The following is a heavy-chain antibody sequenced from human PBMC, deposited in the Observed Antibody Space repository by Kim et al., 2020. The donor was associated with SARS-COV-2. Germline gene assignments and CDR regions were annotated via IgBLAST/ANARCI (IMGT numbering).Heavy chain of an antibody. D-gene: IGHD3-10*01. V-gene: IGHV4-31*02. J-gene: IGHJ3*02. CDR3: ARGLESYYGSGSSLAFDI. Sequence: KSRVSISVDTSKNQFSLKLSSMTAADTAVYYCARGLESYYGSGSSLAFDIWGQGTMVTVSS.